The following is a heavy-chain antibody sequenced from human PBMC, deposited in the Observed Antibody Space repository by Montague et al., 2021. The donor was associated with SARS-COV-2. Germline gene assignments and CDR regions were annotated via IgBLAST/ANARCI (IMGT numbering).Heavy chain of an antibody. CDR2: ISSSSSYI. D-gene: IGHD6-19*01. V-gene: IGHV3-21*01. J-gene: IGHJ1*01. CDR1: GFPFSSYS. Sequence: SRRLSCPASGFPFSSYSMNLFRQAPGKGLEWVSSISSSSSYIYYADSVKGRFTISRDNAKNSLYLQMNSLRAEDTAVYYCARDRGSGWYEYVQHWGQGTLVTVSS. CDR3: ARDRGSGWYEYVQH.